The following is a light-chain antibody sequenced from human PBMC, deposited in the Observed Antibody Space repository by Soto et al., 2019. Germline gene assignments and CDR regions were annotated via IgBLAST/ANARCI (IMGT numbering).Light chain of an antibody. CDR1: QSVSSY. V-gene: IGKV3-11*01. CDR2: DAS. CDR3: QQRSNWPLT. J-gene: IGKJ4*01. Sequence: EIVLTQSPATLSVYPGERATLSCRASQSVSSYLAWYQQKPGQAPRLLIYDASNRATGIPARFSGSGSGTDFTLTISSLEPEDFAVYYCQQRSNWPLTFGRGTKVDI.